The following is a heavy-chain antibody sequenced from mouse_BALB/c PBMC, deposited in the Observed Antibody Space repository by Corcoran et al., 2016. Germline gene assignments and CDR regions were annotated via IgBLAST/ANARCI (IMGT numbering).Heavy chain of an antibody. V-gene: IGHV9-3-1*01. Sequence: QNPLVQDGAALKKTGEPARNSCKTSGCTFTNYGMNWVKQEPGKDLNGMGWINTYTGEPTYADDFKGRFAFSFETSASTAYLQINNLKNEDTATYFCTREPCAMDYWGQGTSVTVS. CDR2: INTYTGEP. J-gene: IGHJ4*01. CDR3: TREPCAMDY. CDR1: GCTFTNYG.